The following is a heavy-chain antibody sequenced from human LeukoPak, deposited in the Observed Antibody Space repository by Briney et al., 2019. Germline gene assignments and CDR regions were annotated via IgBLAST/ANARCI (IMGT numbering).Heavy chain of an antibody. CDR2: INHSGST. CDR1: GGSFSGYY. Sequence: SETLSLTCAVYGGSFSGYYWSWIRQPPGKGLEWIGEINHSGSTNYNPSLKSRVTISVDTSKNQFSLKLSSVTAADTAVYYCARGWSGEFHFDYWGQGTLVTVSS. D-gene: IGHD3-10*01. V-gene: IGHV4-34*01. CDR3: ARGWSGEFHFDY. J-gene: IGHJ4*02.